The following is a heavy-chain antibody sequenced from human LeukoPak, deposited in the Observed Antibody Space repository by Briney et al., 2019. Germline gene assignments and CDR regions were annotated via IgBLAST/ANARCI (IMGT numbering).Heavy chain of an antibody. CDR3: VRDGHRLFDYYYNYMDV. CDR1: GYTFTNYG. V-gene: IGHV1-18*01. D-gene: IGHD2-21*01. CDR2: ISAYNGYT. J-gene: IGHJ6*03. Sequence: ASVKVSCKASGYTFTNYGISWVRQAPRQGLEWMGWISAYNGYTHYAQMLQGRVTMTTDTPTSTAYMGLRSLRSDDTAVYYCVRDGHRLFDYYYNYMDVWGKGTTVTVSS.